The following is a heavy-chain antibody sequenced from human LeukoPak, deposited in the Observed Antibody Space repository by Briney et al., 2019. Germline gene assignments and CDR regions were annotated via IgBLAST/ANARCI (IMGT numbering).Heavy chain of an antibody. CDR2: ILYDGSNK. CDR1: GFTFSSYA. V-gene: IGHV3-30-3*01. Sequence: GRSLRLSCAASGFTFSSYAMHWVRQAPGKGLEWVAVILYDGSNKYYADSVKGRFTISRDNSKNTLFLQMNSLRAEDTAVYYCAKAVIAVAYYFDYWGQGTLVTVSS. J-gene: IGHJ4*02. D-gene: IGHD6-19*01. CDR3: AKAVIAVAYYFDY.